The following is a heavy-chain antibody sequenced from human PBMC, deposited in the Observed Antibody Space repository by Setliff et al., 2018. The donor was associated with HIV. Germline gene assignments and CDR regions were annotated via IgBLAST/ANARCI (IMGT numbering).Heavy chain of an antibody. CDR3: ARAASIAVAGDH. D-gene: IGHD6-19*01. Sequence: PSETLSLTCAVYGGSLSGYYWSWIRQPPGKGLEWIGEINHSGSTNYNPSLKSRVAIPVDTSKNQFSLKLYSVTAADTSVYYCARAASIAVAGDHWGQGTLVTVSS. CDR2: INHSGST. J-gene: IGHJ4*02. V-gene: IGHV4-34*01. CDR1: GGSLSGYY.